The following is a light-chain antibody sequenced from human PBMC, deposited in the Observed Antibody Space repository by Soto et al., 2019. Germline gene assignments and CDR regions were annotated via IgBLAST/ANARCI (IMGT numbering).Light chain of an antibody. CDR3: QQSYTTPRT. CDR2: AAS. V-gene: IGKV1-39*01. Sequence: DLQMTQSPSSLSASVGDRVTITCRASQSISTYLNWYQQKPGKAPKLLIYAASSLQSGVPSRFSGSGSGTDFTLTISSLQPEDFAPYYCQQSYTTPRTFGQGTKVDI. CDR1: QSISTY. J-gene: IGKJ1*01.